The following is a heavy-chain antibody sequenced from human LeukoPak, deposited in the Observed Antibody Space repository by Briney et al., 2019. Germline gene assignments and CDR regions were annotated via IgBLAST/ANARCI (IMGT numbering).Heavy chain of an antibody. CDR1: GGSISSSSYY. CDR3: ARQVGGPYSGYDTVQYFDY. Sequence: SETLSLTCTVSGGSISSSSYYWGWIRQPPGKGMEWIGSIYYSGSTYYNPSLKSRVTISVDTSKNQFSLKLSSVTAADTAVYYCARQVGGPYSGYDTVQYFDYWGQGTLVTVSS. J-gene: IGHJ4*02. D-gene: IGHD5-12*01. V-gene: IGHV4-39*01. CDR2: IYYSGST.